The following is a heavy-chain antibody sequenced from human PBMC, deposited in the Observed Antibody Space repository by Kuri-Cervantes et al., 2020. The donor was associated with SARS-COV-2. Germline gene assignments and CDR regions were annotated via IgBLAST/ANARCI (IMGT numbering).Heavy chain of an antibody. CDR1: GGSISSGDYY. J-gene: IGHJ3*02. V-gene: IGHV4-30-4*08. CDR3: AGQWGIAMAGGNAFDI. CDR2: IYYSGST. Sequence: SETLSLTCTVSGGSISSGDYYWSWIRQPPGKGLEWIGYIYYSGSTYYNPSLKSRVTISVDTSKNQFSLKLSSVTAADTAVYYCAGQWGIAMAGGNAFDIWGQGTMVTVSS. D-gene: IGHD6-19*01.